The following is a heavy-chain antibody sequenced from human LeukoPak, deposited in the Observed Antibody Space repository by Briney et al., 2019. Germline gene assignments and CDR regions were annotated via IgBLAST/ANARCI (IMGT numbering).Heavy chain of an antibody. CDR1: GYTFTGYY. Sequence: GASVKVSCEASGYTFTGYYMHWVRQAPGQGLEWMGWINPNSGGTSYAQKFQGRVTMTRDTSISTAYMELRSDDTAVYYCARGAGGFGEFDFDYWGQGTLVTVSS. D-gene: IGHD3-10*01. CDR3: ARGAGGFGEFDFDY. CDR2: INPNSGGT. J-gene: IGHJ4*02. V-gene: IGHV1-2*02.